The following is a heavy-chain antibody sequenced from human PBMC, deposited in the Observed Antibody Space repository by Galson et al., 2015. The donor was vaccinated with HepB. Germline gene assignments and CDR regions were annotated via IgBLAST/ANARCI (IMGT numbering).Heavy chain of an antibody. CDR3: ARGGGRLRITMVRGVRGGFDY. Sequence: SVKVSCKASGYTFTSYYMHWVRQAPGQGLEWMGIINPSGGSTSYAQKLQGRVTMTRDTSTSTVYMELSSLRSEDTAVYYCARGGGRLRITMVRGVRGGFDYWGQGTLVTVSS. V-gene: IGHV1-46*04. J-gene: IGHJ4*02. CDR2: INPSGGST. D-gene: IGHD3-10*01. CDR1: GYTFTSYY.